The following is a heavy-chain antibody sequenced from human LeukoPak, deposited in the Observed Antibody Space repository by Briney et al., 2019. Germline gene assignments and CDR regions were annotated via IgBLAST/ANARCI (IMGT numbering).Heavy chain of an antibody. CDR1: GYTFTSYD. V-gene: IGHV1-8*01. CDR2: MNPNIGNT. D-gene: IGHD6-13*01. Sequence: GASVKVSCKASGYTFTSYDINWVRQATGQGLEWMGWMNPNIGNTGYAQKFQGRVTMTRNTSISTAYMELSSLRSEDTAVYYCARFGSSSWYVGYYYYGMDVWGQGTTVTVSS. J-gene: IGHJ6*02. CDR3: ARFGSSSWYVGYYYYGMDV.